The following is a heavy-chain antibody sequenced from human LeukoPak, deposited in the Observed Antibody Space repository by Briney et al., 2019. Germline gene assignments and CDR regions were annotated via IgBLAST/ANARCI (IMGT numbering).Heavy chain of an antibody. CDR2: IYWDDDR. V-gene: IGHV2-5*02. D-gene: IGHD2-15*01. Sequence: SGPTLVKPTQTLTLTCTFSGFPLSTSGVGVGWIRQPPGKALEWLALIYWDDDRRYSPSLKSRLTITKDTSKNQVVLTMTNMDPVDTATYYCAHSLRGYCSGGSCYWTHDAFDIWGQGTMVTVSS. J-gene: IGHJ3*02. CDR1: GFPLSTSGVG. CDR3: AHSLRGYCSGGSCYWTHDAFDI.